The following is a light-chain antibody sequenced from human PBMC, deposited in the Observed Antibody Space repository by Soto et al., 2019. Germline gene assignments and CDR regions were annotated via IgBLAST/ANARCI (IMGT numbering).Light chain of an antibody. CDR3: QQYNNWPPWT. CDR1: QSVSNNY. Sequence: EIVLTQSPGTLSLSPGERATLSCRASQSVSNNYLAWYQQKPGQAPRLLIYGASNRATGIPDRFSGSGSGTDFTLTISSLQPDDFATYYCQQYNNWPPWTFGQGTKVDIK. V-gene: IGKV3-20*01. J-gene: IGKJ1*01. CDR2: GAS.